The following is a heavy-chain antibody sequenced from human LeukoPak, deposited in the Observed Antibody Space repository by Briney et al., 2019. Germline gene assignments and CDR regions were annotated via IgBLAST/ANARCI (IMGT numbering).Heavy chain of an antibody. CDR3: ARIRSGSYYTVFDY. J-gene: IGHJ4*02. CDR1: GGSFSGYY. D-gene: IGHD3-10*01. V-gene: IGHV4-34*01. Sequence: SETLSLTCAVYGGSFSGYYWSWIRQPPGKGLEWIGEINHSGSTNYSPSLKSRVTISVDTSKNQFSLKLSSVTAADTAVYYCARIRSGSYYTVFDYWGQGTLVTVSS. CDR2: INHSGST.